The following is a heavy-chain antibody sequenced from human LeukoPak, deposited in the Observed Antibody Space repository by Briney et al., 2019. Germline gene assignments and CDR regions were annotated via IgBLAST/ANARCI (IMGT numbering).Heavy chain of an antibody. Sequence: GGSLRLSCAASGFTFSSYEMNWVRQAPGKGLEWVSYISSSGSTIYYADSVKGRFTISRDNAKNSLYLQMNSLGAEDTAVYYCARDEGIAARLFDYWGQGTLVTVSS. D-gene: IGHD6-6*01. J-gene: IGHJ4*02. CDR2: ISSSGSTI. CDR3: ARDEGIAARLFDY. V-gene: IGHV3-48*03. CDR1: GFTFSSYE.